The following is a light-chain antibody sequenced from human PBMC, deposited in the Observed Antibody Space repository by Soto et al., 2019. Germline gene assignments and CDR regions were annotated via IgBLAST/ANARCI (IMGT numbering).Light chain of an antibody. V-gene: IGKV1-39*01. CDR3: QQSYSTPPFT. Sequence: DIQMTQSPSSLSASVGDRVTITCRASQTITTYLNWYQHKPGKAPKLLIYAASSLQSGVPSRFSGSGSGTDFTLTISSPQPEDFATYYCQQSYSTPPFTFGPGTKVDIK. CDR1: QTITTY. CDR2: AAS. J-gene: IGKJ3*01.